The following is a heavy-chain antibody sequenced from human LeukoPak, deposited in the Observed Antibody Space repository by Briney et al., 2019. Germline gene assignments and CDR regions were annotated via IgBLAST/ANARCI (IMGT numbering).Heavy chain of an antibody. Sequence: PGGSLRLSCAASGFTFTSYWIRWVRQTPGKGLVWVSAISPDGTTTRYADYVKGRITISRDNAKNTVYLQMNSLRGEDTAVYYCTRDRTTVTLFDYWGQGTLVTVSS. V-gene: IGHV3-74*01. CDR1: GFTFTSYW. CDR2: ISPDGTTT. D-gene: IGHD4-17*01. CDR3: TRDRTTVTLFDY. J-gene: IGHJ4*02.